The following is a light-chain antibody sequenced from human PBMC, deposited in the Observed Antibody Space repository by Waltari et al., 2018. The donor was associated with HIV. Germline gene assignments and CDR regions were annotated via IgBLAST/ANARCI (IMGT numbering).Light chain of an antibody. CDR3: AAWDDSLNDSYV. V-gene: IGLV1-44*01. CDR2: SNN. Sequence: QSVLTQPPSASGTPGQRVTISCSGSSSNIGSNAVNWYQQLPGTAPKLLIYSNNQRPSVVPDRFAASKSGTSASLAISGLQSDDEADYYCAAWDDSLNDSYVFGPGTKVTVL. J-gene: IGLJ1*01. CDR1: SSNIGSNA.